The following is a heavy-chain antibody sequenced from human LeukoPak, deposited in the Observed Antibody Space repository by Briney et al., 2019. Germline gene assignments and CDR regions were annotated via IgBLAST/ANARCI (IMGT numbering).Heavy chain of an antibody. CDR2: IKQDGSDK. CDR3: ARMLGSSWSFYY. Sequence: GGSLRLSCAASGFSFSSFWMNWVRQAPGKGLEWVANIKQDGSDKYYVDSVKGRFTISRDNAKNSLYLQMNSLRAEDTAVYYCARMLGSSWSFYYWGQGTLVTVSS. D-gene: IGHD6-13*01. CDR1: GFSFSSFW. V-gene: IGHV3-7*01. J-gene: IGHJ4*02.